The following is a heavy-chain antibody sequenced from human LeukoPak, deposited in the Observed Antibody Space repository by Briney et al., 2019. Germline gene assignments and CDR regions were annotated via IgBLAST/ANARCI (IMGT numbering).Heavy chain of an antibody. Sequence: PGGSLRLSCAASGFTSSNYWMTWVRQAPGKGLEWVANIKQDGSEEYYVDSVKGRFTISRDNSKNTLYLQMNSLRAEDTAVYYCAKDGVAAPSVAAYFDYWGQGTLVTVSS. CDR3: AKDGVAAPSVAAYFDY. J-gene: IGHJ4*02. D-gene: IGHD6-13*01. CDR2: IKQDGSEE. V-gene: IGHV3-7*01. CDR1: GFTSSNYW.